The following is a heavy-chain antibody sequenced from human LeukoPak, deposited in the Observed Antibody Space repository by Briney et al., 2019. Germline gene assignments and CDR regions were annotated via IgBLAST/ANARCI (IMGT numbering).Heavy chain of an antibody. D-gene: IGHD3-3*01. CDR3: ARVSYDFWSGPQGYYFDY. Sequence: TLSXXCTVSGYSISSGYYWGWIRQPPGKGLEWIGSIYHSGSTYYNPSLKSRVTISVDTSKNQFSLKLSSVTAADTAVYYCARVSYDFWSGPQGYYFDYWGQGTLVTVSS. J-gene: IGHJ4*02. V-gene: IGHV4-38-2*02. CDR2: IYHSGST. CDR1: GYSISSGYY.